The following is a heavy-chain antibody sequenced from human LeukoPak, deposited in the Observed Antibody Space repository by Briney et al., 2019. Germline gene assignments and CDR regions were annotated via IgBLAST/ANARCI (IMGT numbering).Heavy chain of an antibody. V-gene: IGHV3-21*01. CDR2: ISSSSSYI. CDR1: GFTFSLYS. CDR3: ARGGVSGSYYFDY. D-gene: IGHD3-10*01. J-gene: IGHJ4*02. Sequence: GGSLRLSCVSSGFTFSLYSMTWVRQAPGKGLEWVSSISSSSSYIYYADSVKGRFTISRDNAKNSLYLQMNSLRAEDTAVYYCARGGVSGSYYFDYWGQGTLVTVSS.